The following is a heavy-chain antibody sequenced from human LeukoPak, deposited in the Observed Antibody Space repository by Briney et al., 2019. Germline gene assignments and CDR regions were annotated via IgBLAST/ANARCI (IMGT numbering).Heavy chain of an antibody. J-gene: IGHJ4*02. Sequence: GGSLRLSCAASGFTFSNAWMAWVRQAPGKGLEWVANINQDASTKHYVDSVKGRFTISRDNAKNSLYLQMNSLRADDTAIYYCARDQSGSLDCWGQGTLVTVSA. CDR1: GFTFSNAW. V-gene: IGHV3-7*01. D-gene: IGHD1-26*01. CDR3: ARDQSGSLDC. CDR2: INQDASTK.